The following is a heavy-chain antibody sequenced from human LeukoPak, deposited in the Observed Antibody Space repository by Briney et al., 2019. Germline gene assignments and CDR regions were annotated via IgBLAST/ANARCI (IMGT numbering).Heavy chain of an antibody. D-gene: IGHD3-3*01. Sequence: GGSLRLSCAASGFTFSGYAMHWVRQAPGKGLEWMAFIRYDGTNQYYADSVKGRFTISRDNSKNTLYLQMNSLRAEDTAVYYCASEIIFGSFDYWGQGTLVTVSS. CDR1: GFTFSGYA. CDR2: IRYDGTNQ. J-gene: IGHJ4*02. CDR3: ASEIIFGSFDY. V-gene: IGHV3-30*02.